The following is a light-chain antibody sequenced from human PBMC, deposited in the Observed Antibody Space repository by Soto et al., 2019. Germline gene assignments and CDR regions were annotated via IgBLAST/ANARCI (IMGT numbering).Light chain of an antibody. CDR2: GAS. V-gene: IGKV3-20*01. CDR3: QQYGNSPQT. CDR1: QSFSSN. J-gene: IGKJ1*01. Sequence: EIVMTQSPATLSVSPGERATLSCRASQSFSSNLAWYQQKPGQAPRLLIYGASSRATGIPNRFSGSGSGTDFTLTISRLEPEDFAVYYCQQYGNSPQTFGQGTKVDIK.